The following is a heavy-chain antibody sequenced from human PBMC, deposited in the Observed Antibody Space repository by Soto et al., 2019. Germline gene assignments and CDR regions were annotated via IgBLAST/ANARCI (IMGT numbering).Heavy chain of an antibody. CDR2: IYYSGST. D-gene: IGHD6-6*01. CDR3: ARWLAAPDY. V-gene: IGHV4-61*01. J-gene: IGHJ4*02. CDR1: GGSISSSSYC. Sequence: PSETLSLTCTVSGGSISSSSYCWSWIRQPPGKGLEWIGYIYYSGSTNYNPSLKSRVTISVDTSKNQFSLKLSSVTAADTAVYYCARWLAAPDYWGQGTLVTVSS.